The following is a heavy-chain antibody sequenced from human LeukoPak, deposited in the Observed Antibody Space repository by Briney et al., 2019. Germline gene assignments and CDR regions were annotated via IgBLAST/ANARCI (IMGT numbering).Heavy chain of an antibody. D-gene: IGHD3-10*01. Sequence: SETLSLTCTVSSGSISTSNYYWGWVRQPPGKALEWIGNNSPSLKSRVTISLDTSRNQFSLRLNSVTAADTAVYYCAKSNGYGLIDIWGQGTMVTVSS. V-gene: IGHV4-39*07. J-gene: IGHJ3*02. CDR3: AKSNGYGLIDI. CDR1: SGSISTSNYY.